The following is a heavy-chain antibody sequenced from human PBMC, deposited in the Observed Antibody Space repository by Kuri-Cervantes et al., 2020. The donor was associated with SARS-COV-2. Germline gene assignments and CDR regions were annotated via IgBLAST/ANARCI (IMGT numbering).Heavy chain of an antibody. J-gene: IGHJ4*02. CDR3: AREGYYFDY. CDR1: GGSISSYY. Sequence: SETLSLTCTFSGGSISSYYWSWIRQPPGKGLEWIGYIYYSGSTNYNPSLKSRVTISVDTSKNQFSLKLSSVAAADTAVYYCAREGYYFDYWGQGTLVTVSS. CDR2: IYYSGST. V-gene: IGHV4-59*01.